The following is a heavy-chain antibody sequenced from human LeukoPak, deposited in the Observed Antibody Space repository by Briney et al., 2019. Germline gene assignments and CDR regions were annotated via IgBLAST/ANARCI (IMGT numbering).Heavy chain of an antibody. CDR3: ARDRRAVAFYSNWFDP. V-gene: IGHV1-69*04. CDR1: GGTFSSYA. J-gene: IGHJ5*02. CDR2: IVPIFGIA. Sequence: SVRVSCKASGGTFSSYAISWVRQAPGQGLEWMGRIVPIFGIANYAQKFQGRVTITADKSTITAYMELSSLRSEDTAVYYCARDRRAVAFYSNWFDPWGQGTLVTVSS. D-gene: IGHD6-19*01.